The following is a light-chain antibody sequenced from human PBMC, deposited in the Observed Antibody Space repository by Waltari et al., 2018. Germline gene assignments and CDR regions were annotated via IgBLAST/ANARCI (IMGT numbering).Light chain of an antibody. CDR2: DVT. V-gene: IGLV2-14*03. Sequence: QSALTQPASVSGSPGQSITISCNGTSSDVGAFNYVSWYQQHPGKAPKLIIYDVTNRPSGVSSRFSASKFGNMASLTISGLQADDEADYYCSSYSSSSALRVFGGGTKLTVL. CDR1: SSDVGAFNY. J-gene: IGLJ3*02. CDR3: SSYSSSSALRV.